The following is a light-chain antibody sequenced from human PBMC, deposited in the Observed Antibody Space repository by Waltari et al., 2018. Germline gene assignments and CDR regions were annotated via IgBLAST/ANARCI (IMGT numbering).Light chain of an antibody. Sequence: EIVLTQSPGTLSLSPGESATLSCRTSQSVTRALARYQQNPGQAPRLLNYGASNRATGIPDRFSGSGSGTDFSLTISSLEPEDFAVYYCQHYLRLPVTFGQGTKVEVK. CDR2: GAS. V-gene: IGKV3-20*01. CDR3: QHYLRLPVT. CDR1: QSVTRA. J-gene: IGKJ1*01.